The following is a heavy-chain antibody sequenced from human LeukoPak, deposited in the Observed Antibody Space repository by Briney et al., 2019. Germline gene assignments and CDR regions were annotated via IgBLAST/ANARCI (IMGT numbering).Heavy chain of an antibody. CDR2: ISSSGSTI. Sequence: GGSLRLSCAASGFTFSDYYMSRIRQAPGKGLEWVSYISSSGSTIYYADSVKGRFTISRDNAKNSLYLQMNSLRAEDTAVYYCARDPGYSGYDSSGMDVWGQGTTVTVSS. J-gene: IGHJ6*02. CDR3: ARDPGYSGYDSSGMDV. CDR1: GFTFSDYY. D-gene: IGHD5-12*01. V-gene: IGHV3-11*01.